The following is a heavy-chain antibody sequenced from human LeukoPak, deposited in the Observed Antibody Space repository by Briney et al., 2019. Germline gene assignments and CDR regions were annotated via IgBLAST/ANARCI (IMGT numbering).Heavy chain of an antibody. Sequence: GGSLRLSCAASGFTFSSYSMNWVRQAPGKGLEWVSYISSSGSTIYYADSVKGRFTISRDNAKNSLYLQMNSLRAEDTAVYYCARAHSSGHTDYWGQGTLVTVSS. J-gene: IGHJ4*02. CDR3: ARAHSSGHTDY. CDR2: ISSSGSTI. D-gene: IGHD6-19*01. V-gene: IGHV3-48*04. CDR1: GFTFSSYS.